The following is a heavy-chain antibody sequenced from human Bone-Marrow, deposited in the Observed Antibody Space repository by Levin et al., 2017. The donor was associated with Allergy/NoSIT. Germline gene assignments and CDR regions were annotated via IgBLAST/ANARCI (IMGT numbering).Heavy chain of an antibody. J-gene: IGHJ4*02. V-gene: IGHV7-4-1*01. CDR3: ASISSNTVTTAFDN. CDR2: INTRTGDA. Sequence: ASVKVSCRASGYIFTDLIMNWVRQAPGQGLEWMGWINTRTGDATYAQAFTGRFVFSLDTSASTTYVEISSLKAEDTAVYYCASISSNTVTTAFDNWGQGTLITFSS. CDR1: GYIFTDLI. D-gene: IGHD4-17*01.